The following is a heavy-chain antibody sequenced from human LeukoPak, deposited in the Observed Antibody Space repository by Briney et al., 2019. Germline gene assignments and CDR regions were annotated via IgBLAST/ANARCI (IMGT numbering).Heavy chain of an antibody. CDR2: INPSGGST. CDR1: GYTFTSYG. V-gene: IGHV1-46*01. Sequence: ASVKVSCKASGYTFTSYGISWVRQAPGQGLEWMGIINPSGGSTSYAQKFQGRVTMTRDTSTSTVYMELSSLRSEDTAVYYCAREGNYGSGSPYNWFDPWGQGTLVTVSS. D-gene: IGHD3-10*01. CDR3: AREGNYGSGSPYNWFDP. J-gene: IGHJ5*02.